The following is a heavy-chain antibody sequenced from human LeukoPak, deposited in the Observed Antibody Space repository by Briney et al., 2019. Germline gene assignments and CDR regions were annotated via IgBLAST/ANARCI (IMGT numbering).Heavy chain of an antibody. D-gene: IGHD3-22*01. CDR2: ISAYNGNT. CDR1: GYTFTSYG. J-gene: IGHJ1*01. CDR3: ARVEYYYDSSGLFQH. V-gene: IGHV1-18*01. Sequence: ASVKVSCKASGYTFTSYGISWVRQAPGQGFEWMGWISAYNGNTNYAQKLQGRVTMTTDTSTSTAYMELRSLRSDDTAVYYCARVEYYYDSSGLFQHWGQGTLVTVSS.